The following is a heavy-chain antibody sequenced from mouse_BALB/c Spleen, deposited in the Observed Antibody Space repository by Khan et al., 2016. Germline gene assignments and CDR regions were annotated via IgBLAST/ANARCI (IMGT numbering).Heavy chain of an antibody. CDR1: GVTFTDDD. CDR2: IRNKAKGYTP. V-gene: IGHV7-3*02. CDR3: ASYVYDGYYCYFYV. D-gene: IGHD2-3*01. J-gene: IGHJ1*01. Sequence: EVELVESGGGLVQPGGSLRLSCATSGVTFTDDDMSWVRQPPGKALEGLGVIRNKAKGYTPEYSASVKGRFTIAREYSQSILYLHMNTLSSDVTATYSCASYVYDGYYCYFYVWCAWPTFTFSS.